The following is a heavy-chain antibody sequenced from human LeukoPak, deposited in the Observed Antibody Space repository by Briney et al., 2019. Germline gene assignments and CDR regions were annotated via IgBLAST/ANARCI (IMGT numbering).Heavy chain of an antibody. D-gene: IGHD3-22*01. J-gene: IGHJ4*02. V-gene: IGHV3-33*01. CDR3: ARETYDSSGYYYFDY. CDR1: GFTFSSYG. Sequence: PGGSLRLSCAASGFTFSSYGMHWVRQAPGKGLEWVAVIWYDGSNKYYADSVKGRFTISRDNSKNTLYLQMNSLRAEDTAVYYCARETYDSSGYYYFDYWGQGTLVTVSS. CDR2: IWYDGSNK.